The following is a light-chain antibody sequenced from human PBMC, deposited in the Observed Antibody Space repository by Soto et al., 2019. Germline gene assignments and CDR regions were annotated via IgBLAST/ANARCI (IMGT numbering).Light chain of an antibody. J-gene: IGLJ1*01. Sequence: QSVLTQPASVSGSTGQSITISCTGTSSDFGGYNYVSWYQQYPGRVPKLLIYHVSNRPSGVPDRFSGSKSGNTASLTISGLQAEDEADYYCCSYGGTFYVLGTGTKVTV. CDR3: CSYGGTFYV. CDR1: SSDFGGYNY. CDR2: HVS. V-gene: IGLV2-14*03.